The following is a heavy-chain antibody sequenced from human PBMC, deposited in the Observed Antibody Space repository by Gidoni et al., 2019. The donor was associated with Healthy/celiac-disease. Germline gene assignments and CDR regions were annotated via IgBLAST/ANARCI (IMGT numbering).Heavy chain of an antibody. CDR3: ARGADYDFWSGYSY. CDR1: GSTFTSYD. CDR2: MNPNSGNT. V-gene: IGHV1-8*01. D-gene: IGHD3-3*01. J-gene: IGHJ4*02. Sequence: QVQLVQSGAEVKKPGASVKVSCKASGSTFTSYDINWVRQATGQGLEWMGWMNPNSGNTGYAQKFQGRVTMTRNTSISTAYMELSSLRSEDTAVYYCARGADYDFWSGYSYWGQGTLVTVSS.